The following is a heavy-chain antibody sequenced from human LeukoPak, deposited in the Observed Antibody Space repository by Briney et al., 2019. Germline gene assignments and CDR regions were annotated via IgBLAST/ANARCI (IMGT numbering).Heavy chain of an antibody. Sequence: GASVKVSCKASGYTFTSYGISWVRQAPGQGLEWMGWISAYNGNTNYAQKLQGRVTMTTDTSTSTAYMELRSLRSDDTAVYYCAREYCSSSSCYMIDCWGQGTLVTVSS. CDR1: GYTFTSYG. V-gene: IGHV1-18*01. D-gene: IGHD2-2*02. J-gene: IGHJ4*02. CDR3: AREYCSSSSCYMIDC. CDR2: ISAYNGNT.